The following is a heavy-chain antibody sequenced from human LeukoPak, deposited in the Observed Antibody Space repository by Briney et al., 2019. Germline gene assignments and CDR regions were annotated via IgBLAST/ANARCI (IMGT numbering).Heavy chain of an antibody. CDR2: IYYSGST. D-gene: IGHD3-10*01. CDR3: ARVSYYGSGSLYFDY. Sequence: SETLSLTCTVSGGSISSYYWSWIRQPPGKGLEWIGYIYYSGSTNYNPSLKRRVTISVDTSKNQFSLKLRSVTAADTAAYYCARVSYYGSGSLYFDYWGRGTLVTVTS. J-gene: IGHJ4*02. V-gene: IGHV4-59*01. CDR1: GGSISSYY.